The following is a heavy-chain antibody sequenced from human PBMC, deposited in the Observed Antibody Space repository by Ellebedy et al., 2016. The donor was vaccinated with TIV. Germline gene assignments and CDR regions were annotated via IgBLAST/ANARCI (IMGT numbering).Heavy chain of an antibody. V-gene: IGHV4-59*08. Sequence: GSLRLSCTVSGGSISPYYWSWIRQPPGKGLEWIGYIYYSGSTNYNPSLKSRVTISVDTSKNQFSLKLSSVTAADTAVYYCARHLYGSGSYWYNWFDPWGQGTLVTVSS. CDR2: IYYSGST. CDR3: ARHLYGSGSYWYNWFDP. D-gene: IGHD3-10*01. J-gene: IGHJ5*02. CDR1: GGSISPYY.